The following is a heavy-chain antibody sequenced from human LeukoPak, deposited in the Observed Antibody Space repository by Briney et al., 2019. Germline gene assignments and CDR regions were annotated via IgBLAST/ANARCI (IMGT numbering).Heavy chain of an antibody. D-gene: IGHD6-13*01. CDR1: GYTFTGYY. CDR2: INPNSGGT. CDR3: ARGLSSSWYETFGY. V-gene: IGHV1-2*02. Sequence: ASVKVSCTASGYTFTGYYMPWVRQAPGQGLEWMGWINPNSGGTNYAQKFQGRVTMTRDTSISTAYMELSRLRSDDTAVYYCARGLSSSWYETFGYWGQGTLVTV. J-gene: IGHJ4*02.